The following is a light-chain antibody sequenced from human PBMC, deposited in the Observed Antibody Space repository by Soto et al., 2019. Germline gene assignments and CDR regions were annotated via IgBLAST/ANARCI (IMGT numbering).Light chain of an antibody. Sequence: DIVMIQSPDSLAVSLGERATINCKSSQSVLYSSNNKNYLAWYQQKPGQPPKLLIYWASARDSGVPDRFSGSGSGTDFTLAISSLQAEDVAVYFCQQYYNSPYTFGQGTKLEIK. J-gene: IGKJ2*01. CDR1: QSVLYSSNNKNY. CDR2: WAS. V-gene: IGKV4-1*01. CDR3: QQYYNSPYT.